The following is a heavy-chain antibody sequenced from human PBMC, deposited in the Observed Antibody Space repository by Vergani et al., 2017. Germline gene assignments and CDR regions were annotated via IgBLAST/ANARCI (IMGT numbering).Heavy chain of an antibody. CDR2: INPNSGGT. Sequence: QVQLVQSGAEVKKPGASVKVSCKASGYTFTGYYMHWVRQAPGQGLEWMGWINPNSGGTNYAQKFQGRVTMTRDTSISTAYMELSRLRSDDTAVYYCGREGSIAAAGNDAFDIWGQGTMVTVSS. V-gene: IGHV1-2*02. J-gene: IGHJ3*02. CDR3: GREGSIAAAGNDAFDI. D-gene: IGHD6-13*01. CDR1: GYTFTGYY.